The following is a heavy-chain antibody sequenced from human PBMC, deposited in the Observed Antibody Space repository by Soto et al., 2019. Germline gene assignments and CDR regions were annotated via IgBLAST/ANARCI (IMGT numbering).Heavy chain of an antibody. V-gene: IGHV4-34*01. J-gene: IGHJ6*02. CDR3: ARRNYFYALDV. CDR1: GGSFSGYY. Sequence: ASETLSLTCAVSGGSFSGYYWGWVRQPPGKGLEWVGEINYSGSTNYNPSLKRRVTISVDTSKNQVSLKVTSVTAADTAMYYCARRNYFYALDVWGQGTTVTVSS. CDR2: INYSGST.